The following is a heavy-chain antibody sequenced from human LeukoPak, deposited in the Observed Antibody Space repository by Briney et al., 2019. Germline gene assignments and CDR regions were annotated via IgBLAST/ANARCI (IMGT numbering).Heavy chain of an antibody. Sequence: SETLSLTCAVYGGSFSGYYWSWIRQPPGKGLEWIGEINHSGSTNYNPSLKSRVTISVDTSKNQFSLKLSSVTAADTAVYYCARLVRITMVRGVPFGYWGQGTLVTVSS. CDR3: ARLVRITMVRGVPFGY. CDR1: GGSFSGYY. J-gene: IGHJ4*02. D-gene: IGHD3-10*01. CDR2: INHSGST. V-gene: IGHV4-34*01.